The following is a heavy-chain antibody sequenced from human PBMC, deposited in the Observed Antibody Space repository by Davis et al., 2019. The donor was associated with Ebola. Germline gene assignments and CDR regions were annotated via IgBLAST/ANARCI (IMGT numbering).Heavy chain of an antibody. V-gene: IGHV3-7*01. CDR2: IKQDGSEK. D-gene: IGHD6-19*01. CDR1: GFTFSSYW. J-gene: IGHJ4*02. Sequence: PGGSLRLSCAASGFTFSSYWMSRVRQAPGKGLEWVANIKQDGSEKHYVDSVRGRFTISRDNAKNSLYLQMNSLRAEDTAVYYCARGAYSSGWLLNYWGQGTLVTVSS. CDR3: ARGAYSSGWLLNY.